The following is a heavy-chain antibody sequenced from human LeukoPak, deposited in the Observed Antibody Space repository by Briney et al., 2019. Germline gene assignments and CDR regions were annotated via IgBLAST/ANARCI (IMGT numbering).Heavy chain of an antibody. D-gene: IGHD3-22*01. CDR1: GGTISSYA. V-gene: IGHV1-69*04. CDR2: IIPILGIA. J-gene: IGHJ4*02. Sequence: SVKVSCKASGGTISSYAISWVRQAPGQGLEWMGRIIPILGIANYAQKFQGRVTITGDKSTSTAYMELSSLRSEDTAVYYCARYYYDSSGYYYFDYWGQGTLVTVSS. CDR3: ARYYYDSSGYYYFDY.